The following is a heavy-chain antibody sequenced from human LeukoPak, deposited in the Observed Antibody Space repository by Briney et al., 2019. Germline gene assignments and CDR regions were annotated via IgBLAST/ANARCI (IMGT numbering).Heavy chain of an antibody. D-gene: IGHD3-10*01. CDR2: IDHSGST. Sequence: SETLSLTCDVYGGSFSGFYWNWIRQPPGKGLEWIGEIDHSGSTNYNPSLKSRVTISVDRANNQFSLKLSSVTAADTAFYYCARGMKGGSALWGQGTLVTVSS. V-gene: IGHV4-34*01. CDR3: ARGMKGGSAL. CDR1: GGSFSGFY. J-gene: IGHJ4*02.